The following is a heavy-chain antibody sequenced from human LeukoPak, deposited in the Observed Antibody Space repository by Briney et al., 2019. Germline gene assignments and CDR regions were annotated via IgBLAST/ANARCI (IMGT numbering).Heavy chain of an antibody. CDR1: GGSISSFY. CDR3: ARHRLRGRVAVLYYFDY. J-gene: IGHJ4*02. CDR2: IYYSGST. Sequence: PSETLSLTCTVSGGSISSFYWSWIRQPPGKGLEWIGYIYYSGSTNYNPSLKGRVTISVDTSKNQFSLNLSSVAAADTAVYYCARHRLRGRVAVLYYFDYWGRGTLVTVSS. V-gene: IGHV4-59*08. D-gene: IGHD2-21*01.